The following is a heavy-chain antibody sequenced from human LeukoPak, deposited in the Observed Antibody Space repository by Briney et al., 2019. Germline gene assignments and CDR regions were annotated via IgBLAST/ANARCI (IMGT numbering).Heavy chain of an antibody. CDR2: ISGSGGST. CDR3: AKAGQYSSSKALYYYYYMDV. V-gene: IGHV3-23*01. Sequence: PGGSLRLSCAASGFTFSSYAMSWVRQAPGKGLEWVSAISGSGGSTYYADSVKGRFTISRDNSKNTLYLQMNSLRAEDTAVYYCAKAGQYSSSKALYYYYYMDVWGKGTTVTVSS. D-gene: IGHD6-6*01. CDR1: GFTFSSYA. J-gene: IGHJ6*03.